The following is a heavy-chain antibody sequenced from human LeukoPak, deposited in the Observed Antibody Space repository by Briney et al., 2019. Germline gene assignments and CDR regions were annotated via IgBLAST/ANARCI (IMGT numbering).Heavy chain of an antibody. J-gene: IGHJ4*02. CDR2: ISWNSDSI. CDR1: GFPFDNYA. CDR3: AKAGCTTATCYLNF. V-gene: IGHV3-9*01. Sequence: GGSLRLSCAASGFPFDNYAMHWVRQAPGKGLQWVSSISWNSDSIVYADSVKGRFTISRDNAESSLYLQMNSVRAEDTALYYCAKAGCTTATCYLNFWGQGTLVTVSS. D-gene: IGHD2-2*01.